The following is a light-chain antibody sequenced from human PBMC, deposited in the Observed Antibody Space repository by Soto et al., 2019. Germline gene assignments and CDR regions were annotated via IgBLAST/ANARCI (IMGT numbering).Light chain of an antibody. J-gene: IGLJ3*02. Sequence: QSVLTQSPSASASLGASVKLTCTLSSGHSSYDIAWHQQRPEKGPRYLMKLNNDGSHTKGDEIPDRFSGSSSGAERYLIISSLQSEDEADYYCQTWVTGSWVFGGGTKLTVL. CDR2: LNNDGSH. CDR1: SGHSSYD. V-gene: IGLV4-69*01. CDR3: QTWVTGSWV.